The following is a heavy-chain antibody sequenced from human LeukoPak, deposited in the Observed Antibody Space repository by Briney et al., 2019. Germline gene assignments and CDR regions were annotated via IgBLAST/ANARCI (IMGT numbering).Heavy chain of an antibody. CDR1: GFTFSRYW. CDR2: IKQDGSEK. J-gene: IGHJ4*02. V-gene: IGHV3-7*01. CDR3: ARVSCTNGVCYGFDY. Sequence: GGSLRLSCAASGFTFSRYWIGWVRQAPGKGLEWVANIKQDGSEKYYVDSVKGRFTISRDNAKNSLYLQMNSLRGEDTAVYYCARVSCTNGVCYGFDYWGQGTLVTVSS. D-gene: IGHD2-8*01.